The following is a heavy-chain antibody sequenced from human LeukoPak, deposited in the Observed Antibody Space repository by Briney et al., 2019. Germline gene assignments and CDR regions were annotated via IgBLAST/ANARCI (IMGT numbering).Heavy chain of an antibody. CDR3: ARDSHYSSGWYSTKTGFYYFDY. CDR2: IIPIFGTA. J-gene: IGHJ4*02. V-gene: IGHV1-69*05. Sequence: GASVKVSCKASGGTFSSYAISWVRQAPGQGFEWMGGIIPIFGTANYAQKFQGRVTITRDTSASTAYMELSSLRSEDTAVYYCARDSHYSSGWYSTKTGFYYFDYWGQGTLVTVSS. CDR1: GGTFSSYA. D-gene: IGHD6-19*01.